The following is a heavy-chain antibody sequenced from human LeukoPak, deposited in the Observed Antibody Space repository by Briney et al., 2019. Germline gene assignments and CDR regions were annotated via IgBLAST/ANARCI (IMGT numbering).Heavy chain of an antibody. J-gene: IGHJ4*02. V-gene: IGHV3-21*01. CDR1: GFTFSSYS. CDR3: ARDRDSSSWFDY. CDR2: ISSSSSYI. D-gene: IGHD6-13*01. Sequence: EGSLRLSCAASGFTFSSYSMNWVRQATGKGLEWVSSISSSSSYIYYADSVKGRFTISRDNAKNSLYLQMNSLRAEDTAVYYCARDRDSSSWFDYWGQGTLVTVSS.